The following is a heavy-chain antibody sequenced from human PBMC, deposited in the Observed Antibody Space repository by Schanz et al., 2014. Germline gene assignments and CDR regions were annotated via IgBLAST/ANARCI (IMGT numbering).Heavy chain of an antibody. J-gene: IGHJ6*02. D-gene: IGHD3-22*01. Sequence: EQVLESGGGLVQPGGSLRLSCEASGFTLTSYALTWVRQAPGKGLEWVAGISGSGGSTDYADSVKGRFIIPRDNSKNTLYLQMNSLRAEDTAVYYCAKIRYDSSGYYLPYYGMDVWGQGTTVIVSS. CDR3: AKIRYDSSGYYLPYYGMDV. V-gene: IGHV3-23*01. CDR2: ISGSGGST. CDR1: GFTLTSYA.